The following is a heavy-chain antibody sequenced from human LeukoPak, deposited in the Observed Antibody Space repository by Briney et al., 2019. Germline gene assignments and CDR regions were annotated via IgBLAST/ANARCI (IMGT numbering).Heavy chain of an antibody. CDR3: AKLPRITIFGLVIRGPYYFDY. D-gene: IGHD3-3*01. CDR2: LQHSGIT. Sequence: PSETLSLTCAVPGGSIYSSNWWTWVRQPPGKGLEWIGELQHSGITNYNASLQSRATISVDESKTQFSLNLNLVTTMDTAVYYCAKLPRITIFGLVIRGPYYFDYWGQGTLVTVSS. V-gene: IGHV4-4*02. CDR1: GGSIYSSNW. J-gene: IGHJ4*02.